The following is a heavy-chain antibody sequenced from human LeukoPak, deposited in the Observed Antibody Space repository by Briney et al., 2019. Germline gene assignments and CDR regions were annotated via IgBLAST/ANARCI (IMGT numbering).Heavy chain of an antibody. CDR1: GFTFSSYS. J-gene: IGHJ4*02. Sequence: PGGSLRLSCAASGFTFSSYSMHWVRQAPGKGLKWVAFISYDGINKYADSVKGRFTMSRDNPKNTLYLQMNSLREEDTAVYYCARDYYDSSGYLAAPFDYWGQGTLVTVSS. V-gene: IGHV3-30*04. CDR2: ISYDGINK. D-gene: IGHD3-22*01. CDR3: ARDYYDSSGYLAAPFDY.